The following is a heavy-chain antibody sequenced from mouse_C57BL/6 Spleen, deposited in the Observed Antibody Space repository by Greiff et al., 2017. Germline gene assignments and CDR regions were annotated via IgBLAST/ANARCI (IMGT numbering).Heavy chain of an antibody. V-gene: IGHV1-19*01. CDR2: INPYNGGT. Sequence: VQLQQSGPVLVKPGASVKMSCKASGYTFTDYYMNWVKQSHGKSLEWIGVINPYNGGTSYNQKFKGKATLTVDKSSSTAYMELNSLTSEDSAVYYCARQYYSTLYYFDYWGQGTTLTVSS. CDR1: GYTFTDYY. CDR3: ARQYYSTLYYFDY. J-gene: IGHJ2*01. D-gene: IGHD2-5*01.